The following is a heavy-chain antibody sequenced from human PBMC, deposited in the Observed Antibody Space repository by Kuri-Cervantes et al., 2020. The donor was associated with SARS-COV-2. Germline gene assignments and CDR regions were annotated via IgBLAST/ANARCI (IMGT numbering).Heavy chain of an antibody. CDR3: ARGSMVRGGNPWFDP. V-gene: IGHV4-34*01. J-gene: IGHJ5*02. Sequence: SETLSLTCAVYGGSFSDYYWSWIRQPPGKGLEWIGEINHSGSTNYNPSLKSRVTISVDTSKNQFSLKLSSVTAADTAVYYCARGSMVRGGNPWFDPWGQGTLVTVSS. CDR1: GGSFSDYY. D-gene: IGHD3-10*01. CDR2: INHSGST.